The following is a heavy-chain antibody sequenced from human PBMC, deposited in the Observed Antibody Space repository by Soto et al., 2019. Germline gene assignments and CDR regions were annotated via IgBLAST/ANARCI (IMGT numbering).Heavy chain of an antibody. V-gene: IGHV1-8*01. J-gene: IGHJ4*02. Sequence: ASVKVSCKASGYNFTSYDINWVRQATGQGLEWMGWMNPNSGNTGYAQKFQGRVTMTRNTSISTAYMELSSLRSEDTAVYYWARGLGIFTVTTDPEGYWGQGTLVTVSS. CDR3: ARGLGIFTVTTDPEGY. CDR1: GYNFTSYD. CDR2: MNPNSGNT. D-gene: IGHD4-17*01.